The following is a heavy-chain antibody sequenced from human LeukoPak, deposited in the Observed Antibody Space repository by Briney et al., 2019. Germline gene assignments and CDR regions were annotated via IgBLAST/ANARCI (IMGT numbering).Heavy chain of an antibody. CDR3: AKTDYYGSGSYYATTD. Sequence: PGGSLRLSCAASGFPFSAYSMMWVRQAPGKGLQWVSGISWNSGTIGYADSVKGRFTISRDSAKNSLYLQMNSLRPEDTALYYCAKTDYYGSGSYYATTDWGQGTLVTVAS. V-gene: IGHV3-9*01. D-gene: IGHD3-10*01. CDR2: ISWNSGTI. CDR1: GFPFSAYS. J-gene: IGHJ4*02.